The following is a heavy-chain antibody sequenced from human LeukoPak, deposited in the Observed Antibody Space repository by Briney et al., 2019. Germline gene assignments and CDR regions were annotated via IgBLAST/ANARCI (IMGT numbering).Heavy chain of an antibody. Sequence: GGSLRLSCAASGFTLSSYSMNWVHQAPGKGLEWVSYISSSSSTIYYADSVKGRFTISRDNAKNSLYLQMNSLRDEDTAVYYCARFPHYYDSSGYSFWGQGTLVTVSS. CDR2: ISSSSSTI. CDR1: GFTLSSYS. J-gene: IGHJ4*02. D-gene: IGHD3-22*01. V-gene: IGHV3-48*02. CDR3: ARFPHYYDSSGYSF.